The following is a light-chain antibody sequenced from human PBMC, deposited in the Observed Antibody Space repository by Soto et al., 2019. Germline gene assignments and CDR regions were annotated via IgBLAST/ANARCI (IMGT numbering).Light chain of an antibody. Sequence: QSVLTQPRSVSGSPGQSVTMSCTGTSRDVGGYNYVSWYQQHPGKAPKLMIYDVTERPSGVPDRFSGSRSGSTASLTISGLQAEDEADYYCCSYAGSYTYVFGTGTKLTVL. J-gene: IGLJ1*01. CDR3: CSYAGSYTYV. V-gene: IGLV2-11*01. CDR2: DVT. CDR1: SRDVGGYNY.